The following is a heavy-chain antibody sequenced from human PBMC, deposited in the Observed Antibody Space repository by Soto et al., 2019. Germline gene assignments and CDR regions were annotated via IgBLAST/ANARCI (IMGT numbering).Heavy chain of an antibody. CDR1: GGSISSGDYY. V-gene: IGHV4-30-4*01. Sequence: PSETLSLTCTVSGGSISSGDYYWSWIRQPPGKGLEWIGYIYYSGSTYYNPSLKSRVTISVDTSKNQFSLKLSSVTAADTAVYYCARAMVRGVIRYYYYGMDVWGQGTTVTVYS. J-gene: IGHJ6*02. CDR3: ARAMVRGVIRYYYYGMDV. D-gene: IGHD3-10*01. CDR2: IYYSGST.